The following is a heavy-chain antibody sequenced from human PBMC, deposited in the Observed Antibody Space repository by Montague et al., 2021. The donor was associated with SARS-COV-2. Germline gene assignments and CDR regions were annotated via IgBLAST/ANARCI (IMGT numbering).Heavy chain of an antibody. V-gene: IGHV3-33*08. CDR3: AREMPPSVGAVGKYWLPPQVFNL. CDR2: IWSDGKNT. J-gene: IGHJ4*02. CDR1: GFIFSHYG. D-gene: IGHD3-22*01. Sequence: SLRLSCATSGFIFSHYGMHWLRQAPGKGLEWVAVIWSDGKNTRYGDSVQGRFTISRDTSNNTLYLQMESLRGEDTAVYFCAREMPPSVGAVGKYWLPPQVFNLWGQGTLVTVSS.